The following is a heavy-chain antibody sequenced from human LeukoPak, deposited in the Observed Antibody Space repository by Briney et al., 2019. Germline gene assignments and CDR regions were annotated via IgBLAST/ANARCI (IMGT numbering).Heavy chain of an antibody. Sequence: GGFLRLSCAASGFYFSDSYMMWIRHPPGKGLEWVAYISMSGTYTTYADSVKGRFTVSRDNANNSLYLQMNSLRAEDTALYYCARDHIPVAKGGFDYWGQGTLVTVSS. CDR2: ISMSGTYT. CDR3: ARDHIPVAKGGFDY. CDR1: GFYFSDSY. J-gene: IGHJ4*02. D-gene: IGHD6-19*01. V-gene: IGHV3-11*05.